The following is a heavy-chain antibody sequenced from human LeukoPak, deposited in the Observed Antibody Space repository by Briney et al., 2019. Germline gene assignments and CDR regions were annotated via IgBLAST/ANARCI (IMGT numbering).Heavy chain of an antibody. D-gene: IGHD6-13*01. CDR2: IYYSGST. CDR1: GGSISSSSYY. CDR3: ARHGAAALSYNWFDP. Sequence: SETLCLTCTVSGGSISSSSYYWGWIRQPPGKGLEWIGSIYYSGSTYYNPSLESRVTISVDTSKNQFSLKLSSVTAADTAVYYCARHGAAALSYNWFDPWGQGTLVTVSS. V-gene: IGHV4-39*01. J-gene: IGHJ5*02.